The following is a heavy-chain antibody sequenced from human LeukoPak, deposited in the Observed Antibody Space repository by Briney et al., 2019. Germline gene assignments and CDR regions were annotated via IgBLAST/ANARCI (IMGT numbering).Heavy chain of an antibody. CDR3: ARSYTGYDL. J-gene: IGHJ4*02. CDR1: GFTFSSYS. V-gene: IGHV3-48*01. D-gene: IGHD5-12*01. Sequence: SLRLSCVASGFTFSSYSMNWVRQAPGKGLDWISGINSDSSAIYYADSVKGRFTISRDNAKNSLYLQMNSLRAEDTAVYYCARSYTGYDLWGQGTLVTVSS. CDR2: INSDSSAI.